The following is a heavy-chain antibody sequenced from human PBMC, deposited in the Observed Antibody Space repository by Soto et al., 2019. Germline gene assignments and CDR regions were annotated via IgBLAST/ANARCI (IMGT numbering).Heavy chain of an antibody. Sequence: GGSLRLSCAASGLSFGSYALSWVRQAPGKGLEWVSTISGSDGKTFYADSVKGRFSISRDTSQSTLYLQMNSLRAYYTAMYYCARWSYLDYWGQGTRVTVSS. J-gene: IGHJ4*02. CDR2: ISGSDGKT. V-gene: IGHV3-23*01. CDR3: ARWSYLDY. CDR1: GLSFGSYA. D-gene: IGHD3-3*01.